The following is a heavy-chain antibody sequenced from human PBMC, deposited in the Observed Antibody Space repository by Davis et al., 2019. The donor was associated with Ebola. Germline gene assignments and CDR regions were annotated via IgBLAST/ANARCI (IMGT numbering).Heavy chain of an antibody. CDR1: GFIFSSYG. J-gene: IGHJ6*04. D-gene: IGHD6-19*01. CDR3: ARDRWIAVAGTRYYGMDV. V-gene: IGHV3-30*02. Sequence: GESLKISCAASGFIFSSYGMHWVRQAPGKGLEWVAFIRYDGSNKYYADSVKGRFTISRDNSKNTLYLQMNSLRAEDTAVYYCARDRWIAVAGTRYYGMDVWGKGTTVTVSS. CDR2: IRYDGSNK.